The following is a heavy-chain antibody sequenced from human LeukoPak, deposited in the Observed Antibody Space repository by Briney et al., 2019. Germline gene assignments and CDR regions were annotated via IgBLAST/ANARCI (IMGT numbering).Heavy chain of an antibody. CDR3: ARSTGYNYYYMDV. Sequence: GASVKVSCKPAGYTFTHYGISWVRQAPGQGLEWMAWISTYNGNTNYAQNLQGRVTMTTDTSTSTAYMALRSLRSDDTAVYYCARSTGYNYYYMDVWGQGTTVTVSS. CDR1: GYTFTHYG. J-gene: IGHJ6*03. V-gene: IGHV1-18*01. D-gene: IGHD2-8*02. CDR2: ISTYNGNT.